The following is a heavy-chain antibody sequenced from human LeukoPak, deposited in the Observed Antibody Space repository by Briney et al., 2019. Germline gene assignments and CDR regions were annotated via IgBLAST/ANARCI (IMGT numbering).Heavy chain of an antibody. V-gene: IGHV3-15*01. CDR3: TRDRGTYNWFDP. D-gene: IGHD2-15*01. Sequence: GGSLRLSCAASGFTFSNAWMSWVRQAPGKGLEWVGRIKSKTDGGTTDYAAPVKGRFTISRDDSKNTLYLHMNSLKTEDTALYYCTRDRGTYNWFDPWGQGTLVTVSS. CDR1: GFTFSNAW. CDR2: IKSKTDGGTT. J-gene: IGHJ5*02.